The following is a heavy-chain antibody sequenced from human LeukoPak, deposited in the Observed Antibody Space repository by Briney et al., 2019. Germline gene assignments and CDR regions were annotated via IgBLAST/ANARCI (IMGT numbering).Heavy chain of an antibody. CDR1: GGSISGGGYY. CDR2: IYYSGST. CDR3: ARGAAGTFGY. V-gene: IGHV4-31*03. D-gene: IGHD6-13*01. J-gene: IGHJ4*02. Sequence: SATLSLTCTVSGGSISGGGYYWSWIRQHPGKGLEWIGYIYYSGSTYYNPSLKSRVTISVDTSKNQFSLKLSSVTAADTAVYYCARGAAGTFGYWGQGTLVTVSS.